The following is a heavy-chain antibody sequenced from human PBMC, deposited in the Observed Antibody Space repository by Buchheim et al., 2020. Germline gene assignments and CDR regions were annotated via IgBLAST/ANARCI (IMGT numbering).Heavy chain of an antibody. CDR1: GFTFSSYR. Sequence: EVQLVESGGGLVQPGGSLRLSCAASGFTFSSYRMSWVRQAPGKGLEWVANIKQDGSDKYYVGSVKGRSTISRDNAKNSLYLQMNSLRAEDAAVYYCAREIYGDSFDYWGQGTL. D-gene: IGHD4-17*01. J-gene: IGHJ4*02. CDR3: AREIYGDSFDY. CDR2: IKQDGSDK. V-gene: IGHV3-7*01.